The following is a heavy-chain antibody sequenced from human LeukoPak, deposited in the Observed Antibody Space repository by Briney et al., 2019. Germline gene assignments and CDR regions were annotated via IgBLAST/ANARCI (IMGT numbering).Heavy chain of an antibody. D-gene: IGHD3-9*01. J-gene: IGHJ6*02. CDR3: ARDPYDILTGPDYYGMDV. CDR2: ISAYNGNT. V-gene: IGHV1-18*01. CDR1: GYTFTSYG. Sequence: ASVKVSCKASGYTFTSYGISWGRRSPGQGLEWRGWISAYNGNTNYAQKLQGRVTMTTDTSTSTAYMELRSLRSDDTAVYYCARDPYDILTGPDYYGMDVWGQGTTVTVSS.